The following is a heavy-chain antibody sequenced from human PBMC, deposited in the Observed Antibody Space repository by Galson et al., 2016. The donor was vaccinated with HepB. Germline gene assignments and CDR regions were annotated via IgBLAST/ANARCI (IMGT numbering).Heavy chain of an antibody. CDR2: ISYDGSNK. D-gene: IGHD2-21*01. J-gene: IGHJ4*02. CDR1: GFTFSTYA. Sequence: LRLSCAASGFTFSTYAMHWVRQAPGKGLEWVAVISYDGSNKFYADPVKGRFTISRDNSKNTLYLQMNSLRDEDTAVYYCAKEAAPTVKSGSDVDYWGQGTLVTVSS. V-gene: IGHV3-30*18. CDR3: AKEAAPTVKSGSDVDY.